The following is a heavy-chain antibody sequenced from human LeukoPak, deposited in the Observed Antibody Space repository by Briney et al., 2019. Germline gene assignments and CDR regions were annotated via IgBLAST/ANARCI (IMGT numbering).Heavy chain of an antibody. CDR3: ARDRSYGSFDY. Sequence: GGSLRLSCAASEFTFSSYAMHWVRQAPGKGLEWVSGTNWNGGTTGYVDSVKGRFTISRDNAKNSLYLQMNSLRAEDTALYHCARDRSYGSFDYWGQGTLVTVSS. CDR2: TNWNGGTT. J-gene: IGHJ4*02. D-gene: IGHD5-18*01. CDR1: EFTFSSYA. V-gene: IGHV3-20*01.